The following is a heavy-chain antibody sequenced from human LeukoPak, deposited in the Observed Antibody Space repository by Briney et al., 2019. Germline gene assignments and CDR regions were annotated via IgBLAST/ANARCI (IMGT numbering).Heavy chain of an antibody. CDR2: IKQDGSEK. D-gene: IGHD6-19*01. V-gene: IGHV3-7*01. CDR1: GFTFSRYW. Sequence: GGSLRLSCAASGFTFSRYWMSWVRQPPGKGLEWVANIKQDGSEKYYVDSVKGRFTISRDNAKNSLYLQMNSLRAEDTAVYYCARDSSGSIDYWGQGTLVTVSS. J-gene: IGHJ4*02. CDR3: ARDSSGSIDY.